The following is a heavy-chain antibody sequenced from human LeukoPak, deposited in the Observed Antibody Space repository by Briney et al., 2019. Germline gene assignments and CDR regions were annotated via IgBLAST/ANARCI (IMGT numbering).Heavy chain of an antibody. V-gene: IGHV1-18*01. Sequence: ASVKVSCKPSGYTFTSYAIGWLRQAPGQGLEWMGWISTYSGNTNYAQKLQGRITMTIETSTSTAYMELRSLRSDDTAVYYCARGGSRVVTYGNFDYWGQGTLVTVSS. J-gene: IGHJ4*02. CDR2: ISTYSGNT. CDR1: GYTFTSYA. CDR3: ARGGSRVVTYGNFDY. D-gene: IGHD2-21*02.